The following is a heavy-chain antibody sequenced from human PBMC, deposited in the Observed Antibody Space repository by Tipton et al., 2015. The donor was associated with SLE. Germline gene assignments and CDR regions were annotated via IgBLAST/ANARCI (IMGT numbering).Heavy chain of an antibody. Sequence: SLRLSCAASGFTFDDYAMHWVRQAPGKGLEWVSGISWNSGSIGYADSVKGRFTISRDNSKNTLYLQMNSLRAEDTAVYYCARDGYSGSYYGFDYWGQGTLVTVSS. D-gene: IGHD1-26*01. J-gene: IGHJ4*02. V-gene: IGHV3-9*01. CDR1: GFTFDDYA. CDR3: ARDGYSGSYYGFDY. CDR2: ISWNSGSI.